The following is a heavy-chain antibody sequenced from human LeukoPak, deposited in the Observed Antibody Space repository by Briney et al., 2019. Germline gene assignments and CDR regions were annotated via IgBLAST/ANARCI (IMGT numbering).Heavy chain of an antibody. J-gene: IGHJ4*02. CDR1: GFSLSISGVG. V-gene: IGHV2-5*01. CDR3: AHRPEKSFDF. CDR2: IYWNDDK. Sequence: SGPTLVKPTQTLTLTCTFSGFSLSISGVGVAWIRQPPGKALEWLALIYWNDDKRYSPSLKTRLTITKDTSKNQVVLTMTNMDPVDTATYYCAHRPEKSFDFWGQGTLVAVSS.